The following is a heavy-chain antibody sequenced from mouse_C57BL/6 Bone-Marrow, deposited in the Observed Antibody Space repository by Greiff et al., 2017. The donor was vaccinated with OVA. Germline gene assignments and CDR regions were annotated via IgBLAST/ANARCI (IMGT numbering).Heavy chain of an antibody. CDR3: ARTRITTVVDRDY. D-gene: IGHD1-1*01. V-gene: IGHV1-54*01. J-gene: IGHJ2*01. CDR2: INPGSGGT. CDR1: GYAFTNYL. Sequence: QVQLKQSGAELVRPGTSVKVSCKASGYAFTNYLIEWVKQRPGQGLEWIGVINPGSGGTNYNEKFKGKATLTADKSSSTAYMQLSSLTSEDSAVYFCARTRITTVVDRDYWGQGTTLTVSS.